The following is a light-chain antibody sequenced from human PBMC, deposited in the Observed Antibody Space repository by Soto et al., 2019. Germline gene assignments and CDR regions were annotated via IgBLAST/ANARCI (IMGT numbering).Light chain of an antibody. J-gene: IGLJ3*02. CDR1: SSDVGGYNY. CDR3: ISYAGTNIFVV. Sequence: QSVLTQPPSASGSPGQSVTISCTGTSSDVGGYNYVSWYQQYPGKAPKLIIYEVAKRPSGVPDRFSGSKSGNTASLTVSGLQAEDEADYYCISYAGTNIFVVFGGGTKVTVL. V-gene: IGLV2-8*01. CDR2: EVA.